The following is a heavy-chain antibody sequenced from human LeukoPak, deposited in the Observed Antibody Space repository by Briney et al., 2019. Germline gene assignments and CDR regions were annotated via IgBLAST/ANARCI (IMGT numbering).Heavy chain of an antibody. J-gene: IGHJ4*02. V-gene: IGHV3-73*01. CDR1: GFTFSGSA. CDR3: TRWTTVTSAAYYFDY. Sequence: GGSLRLSCAASGFTFSGSAVHWVRQASGKGLGWVGRIRSKANSYATAYAASVKGRFTISRDDSKNTAYLQMNSLKAEDTAVYYCTRWTTVTSAAYYFDYWGQGTLVTVSS. CDR2: IRSKANSYAT. D-gene: IGHD4-17*01.